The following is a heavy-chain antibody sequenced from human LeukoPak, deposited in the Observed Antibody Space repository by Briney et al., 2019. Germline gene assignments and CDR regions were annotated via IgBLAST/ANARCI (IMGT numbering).Heavy chain of an antibody. V-gene: IGHV3-11*01. Sequence: GGSLRLSCSASGFSFSDYYTSWIRQAPGKGLEWVSYISSSGSTIYHADSVKGRFNISRDNAKNSLYMQMNSLRAEDTAVYYCARDDYDILTGSGGVWFDPWGQGTLVTVSS. CDR3: ARDDYDILTGSGGVWFDP. CDR1: GFSFSDYY. D-gene: IGHD3-9*01. CDR2: ISSSGSTI. J-gene: IGHJ5*02.